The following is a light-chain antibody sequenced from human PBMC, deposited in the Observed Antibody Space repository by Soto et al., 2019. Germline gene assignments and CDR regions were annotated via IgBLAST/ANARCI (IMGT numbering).Light chain of an antibody. CDR2: GAS. Sequence: EIVLTQSPGTLSLSPGERATLSCSASQSVSYYLAWYQQKPGQAPKLLIYGASSRATGIPDRFSGSGSGTDFTLTISRLEPEDFAVYYCQQYGSSGRTFGQGTKVDI. CDR3: QQYGSSGRT. V-gene: IGKV3-20*01. CDR1: QSVSYY. J-gene: IGKJ1*01.